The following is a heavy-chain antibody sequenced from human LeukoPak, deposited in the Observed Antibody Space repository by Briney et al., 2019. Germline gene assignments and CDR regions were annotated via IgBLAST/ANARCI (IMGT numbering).Heavy chain of an antibody. V-gene: IGHV3-74*01. J-gene: IGHJ4*02. CDR2: INTDGSST. CDR3: ARRGVPAATSFYFDY. CDR1: GFTFSTYA. D-gene: IGHD2-2*01. Sequence: PGGSLRLSCAASGFTFSTYAMSWVRQAPGKGLEWVSRINTDGSSTTYADSVKGRFTISRDNAKNTLYLQMNSLRAEDTAVYYCARRGVPAATSFYFDYWGQGTLVTVSS.